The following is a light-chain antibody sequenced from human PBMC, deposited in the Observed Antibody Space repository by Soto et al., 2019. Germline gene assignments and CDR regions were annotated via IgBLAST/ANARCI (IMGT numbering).Light chain of an antibody. V-gene: IGKV3-20*01. CDR2: GAS. J-gene: IGKJ2*01. CDR1: QSVSSSY. CDR3: QQYGSSPYT. Sequence: EIVLTQPPGTLSLSPGERATLSCRASQSVSSSYLAWYQQKPGQAPRLLIYGASSRATGIPDRFSGSGSGTDFTLTISRLEPEDFAVYYWQQYGSSPYTFGQGTKVDVK.